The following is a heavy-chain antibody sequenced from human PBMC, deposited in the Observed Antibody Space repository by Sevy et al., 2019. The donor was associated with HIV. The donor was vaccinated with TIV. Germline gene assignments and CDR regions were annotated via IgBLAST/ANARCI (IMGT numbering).Heavy chain of an antibody. CDR1: GGSFSGYY. D-gene: IGHD3-3*01. V-gene: IGHV4-34*01. Sequence: SETLSLTCAVYGGSFSGYYWSWNRQPPGKGLEWIGEINHSGSTNYNPSLKSRVTISVDTSKNQFSLKLSSVTAADTAVYYCAGSPSGPWPQSNWFDPWGQGTLVTVSS. J-gene: IGHJ5*02. CDR3: AGSPSGPWPQSNWFDP. CDR2: INHSGST.